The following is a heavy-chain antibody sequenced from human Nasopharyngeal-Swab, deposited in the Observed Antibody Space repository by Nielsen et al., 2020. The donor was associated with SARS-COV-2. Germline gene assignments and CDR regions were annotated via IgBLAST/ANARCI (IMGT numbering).Heavy chain of an antibody. J-gene: IGHJ4*02. CDR1: GFTFSSYW. CDR3: ARERRAGGRYYFDS. V-gene: IGHV3-74*01. CDR2: INSDGSST. D-gene: IGHD3-16*01. Sequence: GESLKISCAASGFTFSSYWMHWVRQAPGKGLVWVSRINSDGSSTSYADSVKGRFTISRDNAKNTLYLQMNSLRAEDTAVYYCARERRAGGRYYFDSWGQGTLVTVSS.